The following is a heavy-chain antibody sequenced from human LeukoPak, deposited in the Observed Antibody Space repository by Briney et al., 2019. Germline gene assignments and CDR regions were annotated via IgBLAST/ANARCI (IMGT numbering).Heavy chain of an antibody. CDR1: GFTFSSYS. J-gene: IGHJ6*02. CDR3: ARDLVVPAAIVYYGMDV. V-gene: IGHV3-21*01. Sequence: KPGGSLRLSCAASGFTFSSYSMNWVRQAPGKGLEWVSSISSSSSYIYYADSVKGRFTISRDNAKNSLYLQMNSLRAEDTAVYYCARDLVVPAAIVYYGMDVWGQGTTVTVSS. D-gene: IGHD2-2*01. CDR2: ISSSSSYI.